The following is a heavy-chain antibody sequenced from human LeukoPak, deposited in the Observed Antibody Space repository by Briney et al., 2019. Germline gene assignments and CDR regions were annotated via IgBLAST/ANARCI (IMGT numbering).Heavy chain of an antibody. CDR2: IFYSGTTSGST. D-gene: IGHD2-15*01. V-gene: IGHV4-59*01. J-gene: IGHJ3*02. Sequence: PSETLSLTCTVCGGSISSYYWNWIRQPPGKGLEWIGYIFYSGTTSGSTKYNPSLQRRVTISVDTSNSQFSLKLSSVTAADTADYFCAEDNKDAFDIWGQGTMVTVSS. CDR1: GGSISSYY. CDR3: AEDNKDAFDI.